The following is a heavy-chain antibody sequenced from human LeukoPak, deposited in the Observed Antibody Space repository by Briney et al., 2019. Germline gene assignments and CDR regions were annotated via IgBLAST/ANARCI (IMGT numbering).Heavy chain of an antibody. D-gene: IGHD6-13*01. CDR2: ISAYNGNT. CDR1: GYTFTSYG. J-gene: IGHJ5*02. V-gene: IGHV1-18*01. CDR3: ARGLGSSWTPSWFDP. Sequence: ASVKVSCKASGYTFTSYGISWVRQAPGQGLEWMGWISAYNGNTNYPQKLQGRVTVTTDTSTSTAYMELRSLTSDDTAMYYCARGLGSSWTPSWFDPWGQGTLVTVSS.